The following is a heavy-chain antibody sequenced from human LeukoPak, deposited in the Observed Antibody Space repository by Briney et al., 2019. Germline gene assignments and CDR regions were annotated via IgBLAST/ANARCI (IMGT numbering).Heavy chain of an antibody. CDR3: ARDRIAVAMDY. Sequence: GGSLRLSCAASGFTFDDYAMHWVRHAPGKGLEWVSGISWNSGSIGYADSVKGRFTISRDNAKNSLYLQMNSLRAEDTAVYYCARDRIAVAMDYWGQGTLVTVSS. CDR2: ISWNSGSI. CDR1: GFTFDDYA. V-gene: IGHV3-9*01. J-gene: IGHJ4*02. D-gene: IGHD6-19*01.